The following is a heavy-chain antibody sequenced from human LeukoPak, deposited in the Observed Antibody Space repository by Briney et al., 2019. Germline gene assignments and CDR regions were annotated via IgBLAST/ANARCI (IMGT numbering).Heavy chain of an antibody. CDR1: GFTFNSYW. V-gene: IGHV3-7*01. Sequence: GGSLRLSCAASGFTFNSYWMSWVRQAPGKGLEWVANIKQDGSEKYYVDSVKGRFTISRDNAKNSLYLQMNSLRAEDTAVYYCARGPLYYYDTSGAPFNDWGQGTLATVPS. D-gene: IGHD3-22*01. CDR2: IKQDGSEK. J-gene: IGHJ4*02. CDR3: ARGPLYYYDTSGAPFND.